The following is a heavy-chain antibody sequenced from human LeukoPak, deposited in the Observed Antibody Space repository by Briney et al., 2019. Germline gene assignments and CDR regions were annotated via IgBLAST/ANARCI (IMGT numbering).Heavy chain of an antibody. J-gene: IGHJ4*02. V-gene: IGHV4-34*01. CDR1: GGSFSGYY. D-gene: IGHD3-3*01. CDR3: ARLFTIFGGPPLRDY. CDR2: ISHSGST. Sequence: SETLSLTCAVYGGSFSGYYWSWIRQPPGKGLEWIGEISHSGSTNYNPSLKSRVTISVDTSKNQFSLKLSSVAAADTAVYYCARLFTIFGGPPLRDYWGQGTLVTVSS.